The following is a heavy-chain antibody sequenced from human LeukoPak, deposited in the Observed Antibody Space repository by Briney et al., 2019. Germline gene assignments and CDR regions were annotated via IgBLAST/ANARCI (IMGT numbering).Heavy chain of an antibody. CDR1: GFTVSSNY. Sequence: GGSLRLSCAASGFTVSSNYMSWVRQAPGKGLEWVSVIYSGGSTYYADSVKGRFTISRHNSKNTLYLQMNSLRAEDTAVYYCARDGGIAAAGTPDYYYGMGVWGQGTTVTVSS. D-gene: IGHD6-13*01. J-gene: IGHJ6*02. V-gene: IGHV3-53*04. CDR3: ARDGGIAAAGTPDYYYGMGV. CDR2: IYSGGST.